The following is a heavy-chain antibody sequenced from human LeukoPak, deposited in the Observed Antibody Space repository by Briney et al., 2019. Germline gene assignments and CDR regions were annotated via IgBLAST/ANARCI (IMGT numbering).Heavy chain of an antibody. CDR2: IYSGGST. CDR1: GFTFSSYA. V-gene: IGHV3-53*01. CDR3: ARGLRRSGYPYYFDY. Sequence: GGSLRLSCAASGFTFSSYAMSWVRQAPGKGLEWVSVIYSGGSTYYADSVKGRFTISRDNSKNTLHLQMNSLRAEDTAVYYCARGLRRSGYPYYFDYWGQGTLVTVSS. J-gene: IGHJ4*02. D-gene: IGHD3-22*01.